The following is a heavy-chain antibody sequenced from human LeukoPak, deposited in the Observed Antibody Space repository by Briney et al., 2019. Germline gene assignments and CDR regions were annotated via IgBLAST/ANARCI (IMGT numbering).Heavy chain of an antibody. Sequence: GASVKVSCKASGYTFTSSGISWVRQAPGQGLEWMGWISAYNGNTNYAQKLQGRVTMTTDTSTSTAYMELRSLRSDDTAVYYCARGQQEYYYGSGIPYYFDYWGQGTLVTVSS. CDR3: ARGQQEYYYGSGIPYYFDY. D-gene: IGHD3-10*01. V-gene: IGHV1-18*01. CDR1: GYTFTSSG. CDR2: ISAYNGNT. J-gene: IGHJ4*02.